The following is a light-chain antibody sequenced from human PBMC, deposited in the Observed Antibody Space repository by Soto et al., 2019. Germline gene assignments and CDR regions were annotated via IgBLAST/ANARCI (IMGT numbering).Light chain of an antibody. CDR1: QSMSSW. CDR3: QQYENYWT. CDR2: DAS. Sequence: IQMTQSPSTLSASLGARATTTFRASQSMSSWLAWYQQKPGKAPKLLIYDASSLKSGVPSRFSGSGSGTDFSLTISNLQPDDCATYYCQQYENYWTFGQGTKVDIK. J-gene: IGKJ1*01. V-gene: IGKV1-5*01.